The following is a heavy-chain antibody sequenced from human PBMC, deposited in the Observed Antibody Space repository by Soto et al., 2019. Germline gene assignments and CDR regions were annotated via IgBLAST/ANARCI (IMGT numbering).Heavy chain of an antibody. J-gene: IGHJ4*02. D-gene: IGHD3-16*01. CDR1: GGTFRTYV. V-gene: IGHV1-69*12. Sequence: VQLVQSGAEVKKPGSSVKVSCKASGGTFRTYVISRVRQAPGQGLEWMGGILPIFGTANYAQKFQGRVTITADESTNTAYMELSSLRSEDTAVYYCASGGSYYEDYWGQGTLVTVSS. CDR2: ILPIFGTA. CDR3: ASGGSYYEDY.